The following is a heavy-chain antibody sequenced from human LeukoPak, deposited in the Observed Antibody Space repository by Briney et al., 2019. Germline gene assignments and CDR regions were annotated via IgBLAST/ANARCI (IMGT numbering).Heavy chain of an antibody. CDR2: TRNKARSYTT. V-gene: IGHV3-72*01. Sequence: GGSLRLSCAGSGFPFSDHYMDWVRQAPGKGLEWVGRTRNKARSYTTDYAASVKGRFTISRDASKNSVYLQMNSLRVEDTAVYYCLLIILGGSSQHWGQGTLVTVSS. CDR1: GFPFSDHY. D-gene: IGHD3-3*01. CDR3: LLIILGGSSQH. J-gene: IGHJ1*01.